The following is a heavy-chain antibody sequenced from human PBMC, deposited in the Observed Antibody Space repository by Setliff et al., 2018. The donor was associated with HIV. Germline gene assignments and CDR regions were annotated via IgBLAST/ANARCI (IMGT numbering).Heavy chain of an antibody. CDR3: ARSPRIGVAGEFEY. CDR1: GGSISSYY. V-gene: IGHV4-4*09. CDR2: IYTSGSV. D-gene: IGHD6-19*01. J-gene: IGHJ4*02. Sequence: SETLSLTCTVSGGSISSYYWSWIRQPPEKGLEWIGYIYTSGSVNYNPSLNSRVTISVDTSKNQFSLKVNSVTAADTAVYYCARSPRIGVAGEFEYWGQGTLVTVSS.